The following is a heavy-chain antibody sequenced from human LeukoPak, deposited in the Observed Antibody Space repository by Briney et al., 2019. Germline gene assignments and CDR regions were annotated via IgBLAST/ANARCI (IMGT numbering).Heavy chain of an antibody. J-gene: IGHJ4*02. CDR1: GFTVSSNY. V-gene: IGHV3-53*01. CDR3: ARGHSYFDY. CDR2: IYSGSST. Sequence: AGSLRLSCAASGFTVSSNYLSWVRQAPGKGLQWVSVIYSGSSTYYADYVNARFTITRDNSMNTLYPQMNSLGADVKAVYYCARGHSYFDYWGQGTLVTVSS.